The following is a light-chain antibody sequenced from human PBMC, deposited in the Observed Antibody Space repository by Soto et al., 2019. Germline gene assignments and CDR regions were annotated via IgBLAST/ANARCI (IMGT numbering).Light chain of an antibody. CDR1: QSVGSNY. Sequence: EIVLTQFPGTLSLSPGERATLSCRASQSVGSNYLAWYQQRPGQPPNLLIFGASHRAPDIPDRFSGSGSGTDFTLTISRLEPEDFAIYFCQQYGSSPGTFGQGTKVEI. CDR3: QQYGSSPGT. CDR2: GAS. V-gene: IGKV3-20*01. J-gene: IGKJ1*01.